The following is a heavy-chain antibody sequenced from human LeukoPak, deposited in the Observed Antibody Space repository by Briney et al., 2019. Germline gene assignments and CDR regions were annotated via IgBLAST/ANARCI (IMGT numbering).Heavy chain of an antibody. V-gene: IGHV3-33*01. CDR3: ARGEEPQSPFDP. J-gene: IGHJ5*02. CDR2: IWYDGSNK. CDR1: GFTFSSYG. Sequence: GGSLRLSCAASGFTFSSYGMHWVRQAPGKGLEWVAVIWYDGSNKYYADSVKGRFTISRDNSKNTLYLQMNGLRAEDTAVYYCARGEEPQSPFDPWGQGTLVTVSS.